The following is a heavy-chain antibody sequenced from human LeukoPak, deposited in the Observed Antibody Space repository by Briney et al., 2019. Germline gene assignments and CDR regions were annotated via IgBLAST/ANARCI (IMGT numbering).Heavy chain of an antibody. CDR1: GGTFSSYA. D-gene: IGHD3-10*01. V-gene: IGHV1-69*04. Sequence: SVKVSCKASGGTFSSYAISWVRQAPGQGLEWMGRIIPILGIANYAQKFQGRVTITADKSTSTAYMELSRLRSEDTAVYYCARETRDTMVRGVPYYYYYGMDVWGQGTTVTVSS. J-gene: IGHJ6*02. CDR2: IIPILGIA. CDR3: ARETRDTMVRGVPYYYYYGMDV.